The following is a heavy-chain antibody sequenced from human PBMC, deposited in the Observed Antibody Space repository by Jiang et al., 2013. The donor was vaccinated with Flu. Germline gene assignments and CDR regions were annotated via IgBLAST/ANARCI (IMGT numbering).Heavy chain of an antibody. J-gene: IGHJ3*02. D-gene: IGHD5-24*01. CDR3: AREMATRGQDAFDI. V-gene: IGHV3-7*03. Sequence: QDGSEKYYVDSVKGRFTISRDNAKNSLYLQMNSLRAEDTAVYYCAREMATRGQDAFDIWGQGDNGHRLF. CDR2: QDGSEK.